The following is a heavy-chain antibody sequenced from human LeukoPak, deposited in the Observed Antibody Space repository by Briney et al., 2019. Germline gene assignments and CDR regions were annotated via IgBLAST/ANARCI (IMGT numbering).Heavy chain of an antibody. CDR1: EFTVSRNY. V-gene: IGHV3-53*01. D-gene: IGHD2-2*01. CDR2: IFSNGDT. CDR3: AVVGCSSNSCYGDYYYYMDV. J-gene: IGHJ6*03. Sequence: GGSLRLSCTASEFTVSRNYMLWVHQAPGKGLEWVSLIFSNGDTHYADSVKGRFTISRDNAKNSLYLQMNSLRAEDTAAYYCAVVGCSSNSCYGDYYYYMDVWGKGTTVTVSS.